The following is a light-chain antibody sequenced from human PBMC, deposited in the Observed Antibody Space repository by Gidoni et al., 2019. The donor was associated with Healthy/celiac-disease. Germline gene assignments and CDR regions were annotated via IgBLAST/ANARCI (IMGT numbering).Light chain of an antibody. CDR1: QSVSSW. V-gene: IGKV1-5*03. Sequence: DIQMTQSTSTLSASVGDRVTITCRASQSVSSWLAWYQQKPGKAPKLLIYKASSLESGVTSRFSGSGSGTEFTLTISSLQPDDFATYYCQQYNSYLWTFGQGTKVEIK. CDR2: KAS. J-gene: IGKJ1*01. CDR3: QQYNSYLWT.